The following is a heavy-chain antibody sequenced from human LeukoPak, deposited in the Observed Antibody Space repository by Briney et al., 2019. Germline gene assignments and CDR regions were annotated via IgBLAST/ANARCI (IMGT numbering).Heavy chain of an antibody. Sequence: GGSLRLSCAASGFTFSSYWMSWVRQAPVKGLEWVANIKQDGSEKYYVDSVKGRFTISRDNAKNSLYLQMNSLRAEDTAVYYCARDLVDYYYGMDVWGQGTTVTVSS. D-gene: IGHD6-6*01. V-gene: IGHV3-7*01. J-gene: IGHJ6*02. CDR2: IKQDGSEK. CDR1: GFTFSSYW. CDR3: ARDLVDYYYGMDV.